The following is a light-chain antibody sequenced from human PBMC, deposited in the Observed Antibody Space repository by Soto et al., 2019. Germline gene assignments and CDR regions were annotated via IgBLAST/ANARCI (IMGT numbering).Light chain of an antibody. V-gene: IGKV2-28*01. J-gene: IGKJ1*01. CDR2: LGS. Sequence: DIVITQSPLSLPVPPGEPASICCPSRQRLLHSNGYNYLDWHLQXPGQSPXXRIYLGSNRASGVPDRLSGSGSGTDFTLKISRVEAEDAGVYYCMQALQTPAFGQGTKVDIK. CDR1: QRLLHSNGYNY. CDR3: MQALQTPA.